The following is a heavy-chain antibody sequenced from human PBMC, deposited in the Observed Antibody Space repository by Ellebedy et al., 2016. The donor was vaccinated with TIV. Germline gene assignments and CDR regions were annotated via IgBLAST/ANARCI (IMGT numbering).Heavy chain of an antibody. J-gene: IGHJ4*02. Sequence: ASVKVSXKASGYTFTSYDINWVRQATGQGLEWMGWMNPNSGNTGYAQKFQGRVTMTRNTSISTAYMELSSLRSEDTAVYYCARGLFDWGTRDLDYWGQGTLVTVSS. CDR2: MNPNSGNT. D-gene: IGHD3-9*01. V-gene: IGHV1-8*01. CDR3: ARGLFDWGTRDLDY. CDR1: GYTFTSYD.